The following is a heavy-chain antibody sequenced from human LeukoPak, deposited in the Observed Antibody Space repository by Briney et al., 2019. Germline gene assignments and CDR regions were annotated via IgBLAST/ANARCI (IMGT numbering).Heavy chain of an antibody. Sequence: GGSQRLSCAASGFTFSSYAMSWVRQAPGKGLEWVSAISGSGGSTYYADSVKGRFTISRDNSKNTLYLQMNSLRAEDTAVYYCAKDRGAVTTFTDYWGQGTLVTVSS. V-gene: IGHV3-23*01. CDR1: GFTFSSYA. CDR3: AKDRGAVTTFTDY. CDR2: ISGSGGST. D-gene: IGHD4-17*01. J-gene: IGHJ4*02.